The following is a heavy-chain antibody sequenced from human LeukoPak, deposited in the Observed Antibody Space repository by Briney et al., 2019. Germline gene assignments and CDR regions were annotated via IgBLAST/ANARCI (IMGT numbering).Heavy chain of an antibody. J-gene: IGHJ4*02. CDR1: GFTFSSYG. D-gene: IGHD1-14*01. CDR2: IYSGGTT. V-gene: IGHV3-53*01. Sequence: GGSLRLSCAASGFTFSSYGMHWVRQAPGKGLEWVSVIYSGGTTYYADSVKGRFTISRDNSKNTLYLQMNSLRAEDTAVYYCARDTTLDYWGQGTLVTVSS. CDR3: ARDTTLDY.